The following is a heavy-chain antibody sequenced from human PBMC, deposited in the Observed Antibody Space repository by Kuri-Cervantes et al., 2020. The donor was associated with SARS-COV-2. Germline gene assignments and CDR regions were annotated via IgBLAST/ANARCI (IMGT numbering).Heavy chain of an antibody. J-gene: IGHJ6*03. CDR1: GFTFSSYG. CDR3: ARDRPDAYYYYYMDV. V-gene: IGHV3-33*01. CDR2: IWYDGSNK. Sequence: GESLKISCAASGFTFSSYGMHWVRQAPGKGLEWVAVIWYDGSNKYYADSVKGRFTISRDNSKNTLYLQMNSLRAGDTAVYYCARDRPDAYYYYYMDVWGKGTTVTVSS. D-gene: IGHD6-6*01.